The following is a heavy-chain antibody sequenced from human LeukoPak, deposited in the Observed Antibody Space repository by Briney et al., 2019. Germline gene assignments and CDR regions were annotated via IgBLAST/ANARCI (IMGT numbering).Heavy chain of an antibody. Sequence: GASVNVSCKASGNTFSSYAISWVRQAPGQGLEWMGGIISFFGIANYAQKFQGRVTITMDESTSTTYMSLSSLRSEDTAVYYCARVPGGSYSTSHFDSWGQGTLVTVSS. CDR1: GNTFSSYA. CDR2: IISFFGIA. CDR3: ARVPGGSYSTSHFDS. J-gene: IGHJ4*02. D-gene: IGHD1-26*01. V-gene: IGHV1-69*05.